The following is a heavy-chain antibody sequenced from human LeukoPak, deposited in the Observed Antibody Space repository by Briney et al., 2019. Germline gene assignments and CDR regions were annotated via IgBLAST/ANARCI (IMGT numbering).Heavy chain of an antibody. Sequence: AAVKVSCMTSGYTFTDYYTHWLRQAPGQGLEWMGWLNPKRGVTTYSQKFQGRVTMTRDTSITTAYMELSRLRSDDTSMYYCARERNSGHYGNAFDVWGQGTKVTV. V-gene: IGHV1-2*02. CDR1: GYTFTDYY. J-gene: IGHJ3*01. CDR2: LNPKRGVT. D-gene: IGHD4-17*01. CDR3: ARERNSGHYGNAFDV.